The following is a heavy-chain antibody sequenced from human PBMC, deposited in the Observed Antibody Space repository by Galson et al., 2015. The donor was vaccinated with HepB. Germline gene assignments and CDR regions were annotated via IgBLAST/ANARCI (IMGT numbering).Heavy chain of an antibody. V-gene: IGHV1-69*10. CDR3: TRDPNGMDV. J-gene: IGHJ6*02. CDR1: GGTFSSYT. Sequence: SVKVSCKVSGGTFSSYTITWVRQAPGQGLEWVGGIIPVLTVANYAQNFRGRVTITADKSTGTAYMQLSGLRSDDTAVYYCTRDPNGMDVWGQGTTVTVSS. CDR2: IIPVLTVA.